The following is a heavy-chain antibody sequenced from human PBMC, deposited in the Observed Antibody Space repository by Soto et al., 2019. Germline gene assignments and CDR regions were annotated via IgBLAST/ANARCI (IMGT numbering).Heavy chain of an antibody. V-gene: IGHV1-18*04. CDR1: GYSFTSNG. Sequence: GASVKVSCKASGYSFTSNGISWVRQAPGQGLEWMGWISGYNGKTNYAQKLEDRVTMTTDTSTNTAYMELRSLRLDDTAVYYCARVWLGPNWFDPWGQGTLVTVSS. D-gene: IGHD6-19*01. CDR3: ARVWLGPNWFDP. J-gene: IGHJ5*02. CDR2: ISGYNGKT.